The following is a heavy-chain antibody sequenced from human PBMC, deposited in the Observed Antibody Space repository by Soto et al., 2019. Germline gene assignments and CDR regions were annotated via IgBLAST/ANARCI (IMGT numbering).Heavy chain of an antibody. V-gene: IGHV3-23*01. CDR1: GFTFSSYA. CDR2: ISGSGGST. Sequence: AGGSLRLSCAASGFTFSSYAMSWVRQAPGKGLEWVSAISGSGGSTYYADSVKGRFTISRDNSKNTLYLQMNSLRAEDTAVYYCAKDSERYYDIFNGYYTPHTYGMDVWGQGTTVTVSS. D-gene: IGHD3-9*01. CDR3: AKDSERYYDIFNGYYTPHTYGMDV. J-gene: IGHJ6*02.